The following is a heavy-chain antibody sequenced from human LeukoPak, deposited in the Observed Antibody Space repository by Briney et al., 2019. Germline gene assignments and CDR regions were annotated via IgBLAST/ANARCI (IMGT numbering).Heavy chain of an antibody. Sequence: GGSLRLSCAASGFTFSSYSMNWVRQAPWKGLEWVSSISSSSSYIYYADSVKGRFTISRDNAKNPLYLQMNSLRAEDTAVYYCARDFLRGRVDYWGQGTLVTVSS. V-gene: IGHV3-21*01. J-gene: IGHJ4*02. CDR2: ISSSSSYI. CDR3: ARDFLRGRVDY. CDR1: GFTFSSYS. D-gene: IGHD2-15*01.